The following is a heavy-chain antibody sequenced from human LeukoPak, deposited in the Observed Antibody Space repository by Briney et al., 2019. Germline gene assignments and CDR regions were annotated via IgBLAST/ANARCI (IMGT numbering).Heavy chain of an antibody. D-gene: IGHD6-6*01. Sequence: PSETLSLTCAVYVGSFSGYYWSWIRQPPAKGLEWSGEINHSGSTNYNPSLKSRVTISVDTSKNQFSLKLSSVTAADTAVYYCARGRMAARYYYYYMDVWGKGTTVTVSS. V-gene: IGHV4-34*01. J-gene: IGHJ6*03. CDR1: VGSFSGYY. CDR2: INHSGST. CDR3: ARGRMAARYYYYYMDV.